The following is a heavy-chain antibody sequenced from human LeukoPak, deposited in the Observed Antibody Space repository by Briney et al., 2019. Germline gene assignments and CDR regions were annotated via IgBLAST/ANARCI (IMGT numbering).Heavy chain of an antibody. Sequence: GRPLRLSCAASGFTFDDYAMHWVRQAPGKGLEWVSGISWNSGSIGYADSVKGRFTISRDNAKNSLYLQMNSLRAEDTALYYCAKDAAAAHPYYYYSYYMDVWGKGTTVTVSS. CDR2: ISWNSGSI. D-gene: IGHD6-13*01. CDR1: GFTFDDYA. V-gene: IGHV3-9*01. CDR3: AKDAAAAHPYYYYSYYMDV. J-gene: IGHJ6*03.